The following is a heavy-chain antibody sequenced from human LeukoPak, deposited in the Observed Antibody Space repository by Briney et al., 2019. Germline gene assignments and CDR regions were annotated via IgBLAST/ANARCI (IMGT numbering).Heavy chain of an antibody. CDR2: IYNGGII. CDR1: GDSISRYY. J-gene: IGHJ4*02. Sequence: SETLSLTCTVSGDSISRYYWSWIRQPAGKGLEWIGRIYNGGIITYNPSLKSRVTMSIDTSNNQFSLRLRFVTAADTAVYYCASGLGAARSYFEYWGQGTLVTVSS. V-gene: IGHV4-4*07. D-gene: IGHD6-25*01. CDR3: ASGLGAARSYFEY.